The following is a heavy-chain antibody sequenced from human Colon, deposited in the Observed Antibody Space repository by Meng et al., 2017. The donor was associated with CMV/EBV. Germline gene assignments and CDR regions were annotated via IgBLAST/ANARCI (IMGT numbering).Heavy chain of an antibody. Sequence: GGSLRLSCAASGFTFSSYAMHWVRQAPGKGLEWVAVISYDGSNKYYGDSVKGRFTISRDNSKNTLYLQMNSLRAEDTALYYCAKDLAYYHGSGELSWHYFYYGMDVWGQGTTVTVSS. V-gene: IGHV3-30*04. CDR3: AKDLAYYHGSGELSWHYFYYGMDV. CDR1: GFTFSSYA. CDR2: ISYDGSNK. D-gene: IGHD3-10*01. J-gene: IGHJ6*02.